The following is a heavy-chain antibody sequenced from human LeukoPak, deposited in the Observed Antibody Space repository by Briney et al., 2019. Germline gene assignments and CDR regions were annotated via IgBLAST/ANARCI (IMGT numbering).Heavy chain of an antibody. CDR3: ARLIDYYDSRGLFDY. J-gene: IGHJ4*02. D-gene: IGHD3-22*01. Sequence: PSETLSLTCTVSGGSISSYYWSWIRQPPGKGLEWIGYIYYSGSTNYNPSLKSRVTISVDTSKNQFSLKLSSVTAADTAVYYCARLIDYYDSRGLFDYWGQGTLVTVSS. CDR1: GGSISSYY. CDR2: IYYSGST. V-gene: IGHV4-59*08.